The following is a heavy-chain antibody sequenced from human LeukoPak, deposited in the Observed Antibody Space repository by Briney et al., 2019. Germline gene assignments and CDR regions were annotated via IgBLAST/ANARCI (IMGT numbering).Heavy chain of an antibody. CDR2: IYYSGST. CDR3: ARERYRYFDY. J-gene: IGHJ4*02. Sequence: SQTLSLTCTVSGGSISSGGYYWSWIRQHPGKGLEWIGNIYYSGSTYYNPSLKSRVIISVDTSKNQFSLKLSSVTAADTAVYYCARERYRYFDYWGQGTLVTVSS. V-gene: IGHV4-31*03. D-gene: IGHD5-18*01. CDR1: GGSISSGGYY.